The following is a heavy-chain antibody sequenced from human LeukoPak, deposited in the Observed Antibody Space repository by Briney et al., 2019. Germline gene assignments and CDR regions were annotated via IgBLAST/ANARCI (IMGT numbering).Heavy chain of an antibody. V-gene: IGHV3-21*01. CDR3: ARATIEVDAFDI. CDR2: ISSSSYI. D-gene: IGHD3-22*01. CDR1: GFTFSSYS. J-gene: IGHJ3*02. Sequence: TGGSLRLSCAASGFTFSSYSMNWVRQAPGKGLEWVSSISSSSYIYYADSVKGRFTISRDNAKNSLYLQMNSLRAEDTAVYYCARATIEVDAFDIWGQGTMVTVSS.